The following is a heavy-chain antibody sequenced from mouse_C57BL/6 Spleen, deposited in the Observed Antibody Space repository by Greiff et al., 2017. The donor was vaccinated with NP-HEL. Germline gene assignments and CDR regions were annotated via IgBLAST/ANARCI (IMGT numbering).Heavy chain of an antibody. CDR1: GFTFSSYT. CDR3: ARREIDDGSPWFAY. J-gene: IGHJ3*01. CDR2: ISGGGGNT. D-gene: IGHD2-3*01. V-gene: IGHV5-9*01. Sequence: DVKLVESGGGLVKPGGSLKLSCAASGFTFSSYTMSWVRQTPEKRLEWVATISGGGGNTYYPDSVKGRFTISRDNAKNTLYLQMSSLRSEDTALYYCARREIDDGSPWFAYWGQGTLVTVSA.